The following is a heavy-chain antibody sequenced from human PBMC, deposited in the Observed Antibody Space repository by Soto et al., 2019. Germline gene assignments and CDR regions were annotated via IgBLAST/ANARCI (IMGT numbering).Heavy chain of an antibody. Sequence: QVQLVESGGGVVQPGRSLRLSCAASGFTFSSYGMHWVRQAPGKGLEWVAVISYDGSNKYYADSVKGRFTISRDNSKNTLYLQMNSLMEEDTAVYYGAKDYGYCSGGSCYSSGWFDPWGQGTLVTVSS. CDR1: GFTFSSYG. CDR3: AKDYGYCSGGSCYSSGWFDP. CDR2: ISYDGSNK. D-gene: IGHD2-15*01. V-gene: IGHV3-30*18. J-gene: IGHJ5*02.